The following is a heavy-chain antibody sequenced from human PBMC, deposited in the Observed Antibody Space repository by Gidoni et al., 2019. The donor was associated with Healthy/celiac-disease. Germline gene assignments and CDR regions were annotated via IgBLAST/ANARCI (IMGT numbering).Heavy chain of an antibody. CDR2: IIPIFGTA. D-gene: IGHD1-26*01. J-gene: IGHJ6*03. Sequence: QVQLVQSGAEVKKPGSSVKVSCKASGGTFSSYAISWVRQAPGQGLEWMGGIIPIFGTANYAQKFQGRVTITADKSTSTAYMELSSLRSEDTAVYYCARGIVGATETDYYYYYMDVWGKGTTVTVSS. CDR3: ARGIVGATETDYYYYYMDV. CDR1: GGTFSSYA. V-gene: IGHV1-69*06.